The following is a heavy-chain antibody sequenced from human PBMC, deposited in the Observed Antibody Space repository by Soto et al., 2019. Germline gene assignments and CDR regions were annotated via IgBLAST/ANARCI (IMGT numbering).Heavy chain of an antibody. V-gene: IGHV4-31*03. CDR1: GGSVSSGNYY. Sequence: SETLSLSCSVSGGSVSSGNYYWSWIRQPPGKGLEWIGYIYYSGSTYYNPSLKSRVTISVDTSKNQFSLKLSSVTAADTAVYYCARAASKNVLRFLEWFSHMDVWGQGTTVTVSS. CDR2: IYYSGST. J-gene: IGHJ6*02. D-gene: IGHD3-3*01. CDR3: ARAASKNVLRFLEWFSHMDV.